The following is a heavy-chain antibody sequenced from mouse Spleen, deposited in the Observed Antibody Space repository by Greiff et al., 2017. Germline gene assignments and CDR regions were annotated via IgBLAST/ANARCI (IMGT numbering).Heavy chain of an antibody. CDR3: ARPYGSSPYYYAMDY. CDR2: INPYNGDT. V-gene: IGHV1-20*01. Sequence: EVQLQQSGPELVKPGDSVKISCKASGYSFTGYFMNWVMQSHGKSLEWIGRINPYNGDTFYNQKFKGKATLTVDKSSSTAHMELRSLTSEDSAVYYCARPYGSSPYYYAMDYWGQGTSVTVSS. J-gene: IGHJ4*01. D-gene: IGHD1-1*01. CDR1: GYSFTGYF.